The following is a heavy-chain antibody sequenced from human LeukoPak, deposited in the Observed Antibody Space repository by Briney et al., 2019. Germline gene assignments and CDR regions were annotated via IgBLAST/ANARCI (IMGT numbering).Heavy chain of an antibody. Sequence: SETLSLTCAVYGGSFSGYHWSWIRLPPGKGLEWIGEINHSGSTNYNPSLKSRVTISVDTSKNQFSLKLSSVTAADTAVYYCARRRRVRGVRKNFDYWGQGTLVTVSS. V-gene: IGHV4-34*01. CDR3: ARRRRVRGVRKNFDY. CDR2: INHSGST. D-gene: IGHD3-10*01. CDR1: GGSFSGYH. J-gene: IGHJ4*02.